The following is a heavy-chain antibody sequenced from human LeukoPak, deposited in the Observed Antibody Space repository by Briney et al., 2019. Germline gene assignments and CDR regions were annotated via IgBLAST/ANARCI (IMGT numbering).Heavy chain of an antibody. Sequence: GGSLRLSCAASGFTFSGYTMTWVRQAPGKGLEWVSSISNSSTYIYYADSVKGRFTISRDNVQNSLYLQMNSLRAEDTAVYYCARWVCSSTSCYYFDYWGQGTLVVVSS. CDR1: GFTFSGYT. CDR3: ARWVCSSTSCYYFDY. J-gene: IGHJ4*02. V-gene: IGHV3-21*01. D-gene: IGHD2-2*01. CDR2: ISNSSTYI.